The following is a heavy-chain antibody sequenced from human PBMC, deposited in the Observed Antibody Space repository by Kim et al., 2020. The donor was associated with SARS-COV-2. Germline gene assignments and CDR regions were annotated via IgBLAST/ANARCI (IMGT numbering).Heavy chain of an antibody. J-gene: IGHJ4*02. CDR3: ATSIRRYCSGGSCYGGY. CDR2: ISSSSSYI. CDR1: GFTFSSYS. Sequence: GGSLRLSCAASGFTFSSYSMNWVRQAPGKGLEWVSSISSSSSYIYYADSVKGRFTISRDNAKNSLYLQMNSLRAEDTAVYYCATSIRRYCSGGSCYGGYWGQGTLVTVSS. D-gene: IGHD2-15*01. V-gene: IGHV3-21*01.